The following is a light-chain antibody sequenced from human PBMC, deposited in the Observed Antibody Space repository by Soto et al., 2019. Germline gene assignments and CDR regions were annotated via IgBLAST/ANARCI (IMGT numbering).Light chain of an antibody. Sequence: DIVMTQSPLSLPVTPGETASISCRSSQSLLHSNGYNYLDWYLQKPGQSPQLLIYFGSHRASGVPDRFSGSVSGTEFTLKISSVEAEDVGVYYCMQALQTPYTFGQGTKLEIK. V-gene: IGKV2-28*01. CDR1: QSLLHSNGYNY. J-gene: IGKJ2*01. CDR2: FGS. CDR3: MQALQTPYT.